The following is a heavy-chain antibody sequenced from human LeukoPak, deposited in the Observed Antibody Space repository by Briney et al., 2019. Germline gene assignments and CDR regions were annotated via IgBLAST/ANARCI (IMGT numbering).Heavy chain of an antibody. D-gene: IGHD6-13*01. CDR1: GFTFDDYA. V-gene: IGHV3-9*01. J-gene: IGHJ6*02. CDR2: ISWNSGSI. CDR3: AKDRESSSVYYYYGMDV. Sequence: PGGSLRLSCAASGFTFDDYAMHWVRQAPGKGLEWVSGISWNSGSIGYADSVKGRFTISRDNAKNSLYLQMNSLRAEDTALHYCAKDRESSSVYYYYGMDVWGQGTTVTVSS.